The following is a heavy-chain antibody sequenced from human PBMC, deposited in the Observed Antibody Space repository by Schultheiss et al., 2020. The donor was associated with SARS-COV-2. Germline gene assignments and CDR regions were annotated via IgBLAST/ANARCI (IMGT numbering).Heavy chain of an antibody. D-gene: IGHD1-14*01. J-gene: IGHJ6*03. CDR2: ISWDGGST. CDR3: ARDRIRGYYYMDV. CDR1: GFTFDDYA. V-gene: IGHV3-43D*04. Sequence: GGSLRLSCAASGFTFDDYAMHWVRQAPGKGLEWVSLISWDGGSTYYADSVKGRFTISRDNAKNSLYLQMNSLRAEDTAVYYCARDRIRGYYYMDVWGKGTTVTVSS.